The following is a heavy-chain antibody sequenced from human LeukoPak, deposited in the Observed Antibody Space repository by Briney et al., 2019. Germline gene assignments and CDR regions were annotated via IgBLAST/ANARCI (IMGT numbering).Heavy chain of an antibody. CDR3: ARGSGWYLDAFDI. V-gene: IGHV3-30*03. D-gene: IGHD6-19*01. Sequence: PGGSLRLSCAASGFTFSTYGMHWVRQAPGKGLEWVAIISYHGSDKYYGDSVKGRFTISRDNAKNSLYLQMNSLRAEDTAVYYCARGSGWYLDAFDIWGQGTMVTVSS. CDR1: GFTFSTYG. CDR2: ISYHGSDK. J-gene: IGHJ3*02.